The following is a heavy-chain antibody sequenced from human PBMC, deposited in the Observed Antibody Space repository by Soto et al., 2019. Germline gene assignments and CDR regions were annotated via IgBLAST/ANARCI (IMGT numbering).Heavy chain of an antibody. D-gene: IGHD1-1*01. CDR1: GGSVSSKTYY. CDR2: TYYTGNT. J-gene: IGHJ4*02. V-gene: IGHV4-39*02. CDR3: ARRDSGWNYVDY. Sequence: PSETLSLTCTVSGGSVSSKTYYWGWIRQLPGRGLEWIGITYYTGNTYYNPSLESRVSISLDMSTNNFSLKLSSVTAADTAVYYCARRDSGWNYVDYWGQGTLVTVSS.